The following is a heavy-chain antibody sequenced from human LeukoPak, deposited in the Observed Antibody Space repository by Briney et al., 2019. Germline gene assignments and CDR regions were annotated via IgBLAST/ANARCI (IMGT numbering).Heavy chain of an antibody. V-gene: IGHV3-74*01. CDR2: INSDGSRT. J-gene: IGHJ4*02. CDR3: ARDDPQSGWHDY. D-gene: IGHD6-19*01. CDR1: GFTFSSYW. Sequence: GGSLRLSCAASGFTFSSYWMHWVRQAPGKGLVWVSRINSDGSRTNYADSVKGRFTISRDNAKNTLYLQMNSLRPEDTAVYYCARDDPQSGWHDYCGQGTLVTVSS.